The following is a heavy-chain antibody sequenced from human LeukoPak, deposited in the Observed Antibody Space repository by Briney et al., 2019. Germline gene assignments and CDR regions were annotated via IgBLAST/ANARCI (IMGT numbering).Heavy chain of an antibody. Sequence: PGGSLRLSCAASGFTVSSSYMGWVRQAPGKGLEWVSVIHSGGNTYYADSVKGRFTISRDNSKNTMYLQMNSLRAEDTAVYYCTRDLNSGGSCWGQGTLVIVSS. J-gene: IGHJ4*02. CDR3: TRDLNSGGSC. V-gene: IGHV3-53*01. D-gene: IGHD2-15*01. CDR1: GFTVSSSY. CDR2: IHSGGNT.